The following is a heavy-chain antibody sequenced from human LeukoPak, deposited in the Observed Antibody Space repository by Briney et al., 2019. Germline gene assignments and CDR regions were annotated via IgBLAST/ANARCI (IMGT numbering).Heavy chain of an antibody. CDR1: GFTFSSYA. J-gene: IGHJ4*02. D-gene: IGHD1-7*01. Sequence: QAGGSLRLSCAASGFTFSSYAMNWVRQAPGKGLEWVSAISGSGGSTYYADSVKGRFTISRDNSKNTLYLQMNSLRAEDTAVYYCAKDLRTTWCQGFDYWGQGTLVTVSS. V-gene: IGHV3-23*01. CDR2: ISGSGGST. CDR3: AKDLRTTWCQGFDY.